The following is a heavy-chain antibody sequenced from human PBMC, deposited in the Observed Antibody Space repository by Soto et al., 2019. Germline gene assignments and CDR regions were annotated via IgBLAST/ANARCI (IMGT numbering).Heavy chain of an antibody. J-gene: IGHJ3*02. CDR1: GGSISSGGYY. Sequence: QVQLQESGPGLVKPSQTLSLTCTVSGGSISSGGYYWSWIRQHPGKGLEWIGYIYYRGSTYYNPSLKSRVTISVDTSKNQVSLKLSSVTAADTAVYYCASVGVAHVTAAFDIWGQGTMVTVSS. V-gene: IGHV4-31*03. CDR2: IYYRGST. D-gene: IGHD6-19*01. CDR3: ASVGVAHVTAAFDI.